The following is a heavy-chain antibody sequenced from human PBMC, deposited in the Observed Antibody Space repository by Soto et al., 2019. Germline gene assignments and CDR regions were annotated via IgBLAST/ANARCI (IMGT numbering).Heavy chain of an antibody. CDR1: GFTFSSYA. V-gene: IGHV3-30-3*01. J-gene: IGHJ6*02. CDR3: ARGKRGLQLPSQRLYDYYGMEV. CDR2: ISYDGSNK. Sequence: QVQLVESGGGVVQPGRSLRLSCAASGFTFSSYAMHWVRQAPGKGLEWVAVISYDGSNKYYADSVKGRFTISRDNSKNTLYLQMNCLRAEDTAVYYCARGKRGLQLPSQRLYDYYGMEVWGQGTTVTVSS. D-gene: IGHD5-12*01.